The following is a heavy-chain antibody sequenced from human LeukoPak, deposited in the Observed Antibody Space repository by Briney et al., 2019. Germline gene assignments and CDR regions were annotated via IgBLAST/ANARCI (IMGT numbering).Heavy chain of an antibody. CDR3: ANRGIGAAGN. J-gene: IGHJ4*02. D-gene: IGHD6-13*01. V-gene: IGHV3-23*01. Sequence: GGSLRLSCAASGFTFSIYAMSWVRQAPGKGLEWVSTITSGGSTYYADSVKGRFTISRDNSKKTLYLQLNSLSAEDTAVYYCANRGIGAAGNWGQGTLATVSS. CDR1: GFTFSIYA. CDR2: ITSGGST.